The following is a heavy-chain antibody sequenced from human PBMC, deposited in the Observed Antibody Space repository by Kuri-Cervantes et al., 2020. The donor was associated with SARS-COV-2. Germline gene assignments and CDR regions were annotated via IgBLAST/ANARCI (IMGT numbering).Heavy chain of an antibody. CDR1: GDTFTSNY. J-gene: IGHJ3*02. CDR3: ARDHLGSSDYSRHDAFDI. V-gene: IGHV1-46*01. Sequence: ASVKVSCKASGDTFTSNYMHWVRQGPGQGLEWMGIINRSGGSTSYAEKFQGRVTMTRDTSISTAYLELSSLRSDDTAVYYCARDHLGSSDYSRHDAFDIWGQGTMVTVSS. CDR2: INRSGGST. D-gene: IGHD2-15*01.